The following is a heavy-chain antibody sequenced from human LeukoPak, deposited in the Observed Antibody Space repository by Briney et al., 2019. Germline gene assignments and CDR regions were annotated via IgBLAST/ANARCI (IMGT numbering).Heavy chain of an antibody. J-gene: IGHJ5*02. D-gene: IGHD6-6*01. Sequence: SETLSLTCTVSGGSISSTSYYWGWIRQPPGKGLEWIGSIYYSGSSYYNPSLKSQVTISVDTSKNQFSLNLSSVTAADTAVYYCARSWQLVANWFDPWGQGTLVTVSS. CDR1: GGSISSTSYY. CDR3: ARSWQLVANWFDP. CDR2: IYYSGSS. V-gene: IGHV4-39*01.